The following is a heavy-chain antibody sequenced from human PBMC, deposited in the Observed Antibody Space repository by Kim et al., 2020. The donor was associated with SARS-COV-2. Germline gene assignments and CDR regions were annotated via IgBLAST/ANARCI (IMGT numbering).Heavy chain of an antibody. J-gene: IGHJ4*02. D-gene: IGHD6-13*01. Sequence: SETLSLTCAVYGGSFSGYYWSWIRQPPGKGLEWIGEINHSGSTTYNPSLKSRVTISVDTTKNQTPLQLISVIAADTAVYYCARNPAAAIHYWGPGILVTV. CDR1: GGSFSGYY. CDR2: INHSGST. CDR3: ARNPAAAIHY. V-gene: IGHV4-34*01.